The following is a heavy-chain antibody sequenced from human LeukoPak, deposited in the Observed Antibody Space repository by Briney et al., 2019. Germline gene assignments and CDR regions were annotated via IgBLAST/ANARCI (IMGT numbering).Heavy chain of an antibody. CDR1: GFTFSSYS. J-gene: IGHJ6*02. V-gene: IGHV3-30-3*01. CDR3: ARAEYDRSGSIYYYYGMDI. Sequence: GGSLRLSCAASGFTFSSYSMRWVRQAPGKGLEWVAVISYDGSNKYNADSVKGRFTISRDNSKNTLYLQMNSLRREDTAEYYCARAEYDRSGSIYYYYGMDIRGQGTTVTVSS. D-gene: IGHD3-22*01. CDR2: ISYDGSNK.